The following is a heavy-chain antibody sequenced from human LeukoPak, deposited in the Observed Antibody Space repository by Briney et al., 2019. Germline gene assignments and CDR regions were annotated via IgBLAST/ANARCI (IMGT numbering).Heavy chain of an antibody. V-gene: IGHV1-46*01. CDR1: GYTFTSYF. J-gene: IGHJ5*02. Sequence: GASVKVCCKASGYTFTSYFMHWLRQAPGQGLEWMGIINPSGGSISYGQKFRSRDTMTRDTSTRTVYMEMSSLKSEHTGVYYCARGVNMITFGGVIVIPVLLLFDPWGQGTLVTVSS. D-gene: IGHD3-16*02. CDR2: INPSGGSI. CDR3: ARGVNMITFGGVIVIPVLLLFDP.